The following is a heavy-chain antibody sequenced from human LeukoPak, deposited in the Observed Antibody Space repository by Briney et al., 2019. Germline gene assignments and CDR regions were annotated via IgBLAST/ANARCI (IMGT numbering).Heavy chain of an antibody. CDR2: INHSGST. V-gene: IGHV4-34*01. D-gene: IGHD1-20*01. J-gene: IGHJ4*02. CDR1: GGSFSGYY. Sequence: SETLSLTCAVYGGSFSGYYWSWIRQPPGKGLEWIGEINHSGSTNYNPSLKSRVTISVDTSKNQFSLKLSSVTAADTAVYYCASTNWNYSYYWGQGTLVTVSS. CDR3: ASTNWNYSYY.